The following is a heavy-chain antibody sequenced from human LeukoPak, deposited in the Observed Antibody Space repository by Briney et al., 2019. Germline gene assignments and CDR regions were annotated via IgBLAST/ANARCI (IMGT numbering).Heavy chain of an antibody. J-gene: IGHJ4*02. CDR3: AKGGIAVIITTVPIDY. V-gene: IGHV3-23*01. CDR1: GFTFSRLA. Sequence: GGSLRLSCAASGFTFSRLAMTWVRQAPGKGLEWVSTISASGPYYANAVRGRFTISRDNSRNTLSLQMDSLRAEDTAVYYCAKGGIAVIITTVPIDYWGQGTLVTVSS. CDR2: ISASGP. D-gene: IGHD3-22*01.